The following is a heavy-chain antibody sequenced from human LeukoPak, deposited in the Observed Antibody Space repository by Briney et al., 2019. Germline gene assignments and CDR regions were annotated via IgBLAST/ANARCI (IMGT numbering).Heavy chain of an antibody. CDR2: ISYDGSNK. D-gene: IGHD6-19*01. J-gene: IGHJ4*02. Sequence: GGSLRLSCAASGFTFSSYAMHWVRQAPGKGLEWVAVISYDGSNKYYADSVKGRFTISRDNSKNTLYPQMNSLRAEDTAVYYCARVQDSSGWYYFDYWGQGTLVTVSS. CDR3: ARVQDSSGWYYFDY. CDR1: GFTFSSYA. V-gene: IGHV3-30*04.